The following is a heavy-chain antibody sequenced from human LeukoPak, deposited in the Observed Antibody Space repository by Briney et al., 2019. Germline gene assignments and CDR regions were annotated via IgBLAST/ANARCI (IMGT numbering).Heavy chain of an antibody. CDR2: ISYDGSNK. D-gene: IGHD3-10*01. CDR1: GFTFSSYA. J-gene: IGHJ3*02. CDR3: ARDPPLRAFDI. V-gene: IGHV3-30-3*01. Sequence: GGSLRLSCAASGFTFSSYAVHWVRQAPGKGLEWVAVISYDGSNKYYADSVKGRFTISRDNSKNTLYLQMNSLRAEDTAVYYCARDPPLRAFDIWGQGTMVTVSS.